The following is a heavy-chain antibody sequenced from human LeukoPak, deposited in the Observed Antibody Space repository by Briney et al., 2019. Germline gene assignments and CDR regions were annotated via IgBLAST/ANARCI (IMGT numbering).Heavy chain of an antibody. Sequence: GGSLRLSCAAPGFTFSSYSMNWVRQAPGKGLEWVSSISSSSIYRFYADSVKGRFTISRDNAKNSLYLQMNSLRAEDTAVYYCARAPTYYYDSSGSFLTLDWYFDLWGRGTLVTVSS. CDR2: ISSSSIYR. J-gene: IGHJ2*01. V-gene: IGHV3-21*01. CDR3: ARAPTYYYDSSGSFLTLDWYFDL. D-gene: IGHD3-22*01. CDR1: GFTFSSYS.